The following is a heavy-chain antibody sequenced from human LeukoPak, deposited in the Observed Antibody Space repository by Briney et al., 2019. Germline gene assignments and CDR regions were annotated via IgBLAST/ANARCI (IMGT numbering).Heavy chain of an antibody. J-gene: IGHJ4*02. Sequence: GGSLRLSCSASGFILRSHAMHWVRQAPGKGLEYVSRISDNGGSTYYADSVKGRFTISRDNSKNTLYLQMSSLRAVDTAVYYCVKDNEAGGTPFDRWGQGTLVTVSS. V-gene: IGHV3-64D*06. D-gene: IGHD1-1*01. CDR2: ISDNGGST. CDR3: VKDNEAGGTPFDR. CDR1: GFILRSHA.